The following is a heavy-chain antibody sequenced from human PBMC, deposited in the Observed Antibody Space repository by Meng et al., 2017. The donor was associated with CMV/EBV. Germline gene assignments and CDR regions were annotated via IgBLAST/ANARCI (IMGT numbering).Heavy chain of an antibody. V-gene: IGHV1-2*02. Sequence: ASVKVSCKASGYTFTGYYMHWVRQAPGQGLEWMGWINPNSGGTNYAQKFQGRVTMTRDTSTSTAYMELRSLRSDDTAVYYCASPGYCSSTSCYHYGMDVWGQGTTVTVSS. D-gene: IGHD2-2*01. CDR2: INPNSGGT. J-gene: IGHJ6*02. CDR1: GYTFTGYY. CDR3: ASPGYCSSTSCYHYGMDV.